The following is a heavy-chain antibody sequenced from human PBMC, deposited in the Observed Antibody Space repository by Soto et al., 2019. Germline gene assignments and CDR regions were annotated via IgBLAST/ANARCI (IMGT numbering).Heavy chain of an antibody. CDR1: GYTFTNYY. Sequence: EASVKVSCKASGYTFTNYYMHWVRQAPGQGLEWMGIINPSGGSTTYAQKFQGRVTMTRDTSTSTVYMELSSLRSEDTAVYYCARGRAYCTNGVCYGSIAAAGTGWFDPWGQGTLVTVSS. CDR3: ARGRAYCTNGVCYGSIAAAGTGWFDP. J-gene: IGHJ5*02. V-gene: IGHV1-46*01. CDR2: INPSGGST. D-gene: IGHD2-8*01.